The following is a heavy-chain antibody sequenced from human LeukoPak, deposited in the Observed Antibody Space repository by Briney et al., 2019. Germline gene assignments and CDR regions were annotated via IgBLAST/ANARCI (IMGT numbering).Heavy chain of an antibody. Sequence: ASVKVSCKASGYTFTSYGISWVRQAPGQGLEWKGWISAYNGNTNYAQKLQGRVTMTTDTSTSTAYMELRSLRSDDTAVYYCARLVYYYGSGSWNWFDPWGQGTLVTVSS. CDR1: GYTFTSYG. D-gene: IGHD3-10*01. V-gene: IGHV1-18*01. J-gene: IGHJ5*02. CDR2: ISAYNGNT. CDR3: ARLVYYYGSGSWNWFDP.